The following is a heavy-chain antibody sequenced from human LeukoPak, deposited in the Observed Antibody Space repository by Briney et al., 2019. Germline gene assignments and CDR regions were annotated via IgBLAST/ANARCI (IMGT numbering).Heavy chain of an antibody. CDR3: AKHDTWSKFYFDY. J-gene: IGHJ4*02. Sequence: PGGSLRLSCAASGFTFSRYALHWVRQAPGKGLEWVSTISGSGGSTYYAASVKGRFTISRDNSKNTLYLQMNSLRAEDTAVYYCAKHDTWSKFYFDYWGQGILVTVSS. CDR2: ISGSGGST. CDR1: GFTFSRYA. V-gene: IGHV3-23*01. D-gene: IGHD1-26*01.